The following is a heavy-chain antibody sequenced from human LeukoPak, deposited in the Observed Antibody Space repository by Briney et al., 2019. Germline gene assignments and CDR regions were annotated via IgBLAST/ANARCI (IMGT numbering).Heavy chain of an antibody. CDR2: IIPILGIA. J-gene: IGHJ4*02. Sequence: SVKVSCKASGGTFSSYAISWVRQAPGQGLEWMGRIIPILGIANYAQKFQGRVTMTRDTSISTAYMELSRLRSDDTAVYYCARSGLVVVVPAAIDYWGQGTLVTVSS. CDR1: GGTFSSYA. CDR3: ARSGLVVVVPAAIDY. D-gene: IGHD2-2*02. V-gene: IGHV1-69*04.